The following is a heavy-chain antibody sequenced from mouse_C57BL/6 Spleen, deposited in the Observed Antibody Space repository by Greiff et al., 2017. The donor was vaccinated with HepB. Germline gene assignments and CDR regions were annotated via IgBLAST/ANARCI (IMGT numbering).Heavy chain of an antibody. D-gene: IGHD1-1*01. CDR1: GYTFTSYW. CDR2: IDPSDSYT. J-gene: IGHJ1*03. Sequence: QVQLQQPGAELVMPGASVKLSCKASGYTFTSYWMHWVKQRPGQGLEWIGEIDPSDSYTNYNQKFKGKSTLTVDKSSSTAYMQLSSLTSEDSAVYYCARATVGAPGDFDVWGTGTTVTVSS. CDR3: ARATVGAPGDFDV. V-gene: IGHV1-69*01.